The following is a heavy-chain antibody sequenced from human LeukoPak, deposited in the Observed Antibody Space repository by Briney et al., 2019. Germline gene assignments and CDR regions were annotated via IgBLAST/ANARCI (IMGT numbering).Heavy chain of an antibody. CDR2: IYHGSA. V-gene: IGHV4-61*01. J-gene: IGHJ5*01. Sequence: PTETLSLTCTVSGGSVCSSRYYWTWIRQPPGKGLEWIGYIYHGSATYNPSLESRVTISMDTSKNQFSLKVTSVTAADTAVYYCAREGGRQWLVSGTLDSWGQGTLVTVSS. CDR3: AREGGRQWLVSGTLDS. D-gene: IGHD6-19*01. CDR1: GGSVCSSRYY.